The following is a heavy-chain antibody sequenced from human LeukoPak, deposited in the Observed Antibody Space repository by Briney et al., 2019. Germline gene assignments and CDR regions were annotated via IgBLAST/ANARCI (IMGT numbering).Heavy chain of an antibody. J-gene: IGHJ3*02. D-gene: IGHD3-22*01. V-gene: IGHV3-21*01. CDR3: ARDYDSSGYTGAFDI. CDR2: ISSSSSYI. Sequence: GGSLRLSCAASGLTFSSYSMNWVRQAPGKGLELVSSISSSSSYIYYADSVKGRFTISRDNAKNSLYLQMNSLRAEDTAVYYCARDYDSSGYTGAFDIWGQGTMVTVSS. CDR1: GLTFSSYS.